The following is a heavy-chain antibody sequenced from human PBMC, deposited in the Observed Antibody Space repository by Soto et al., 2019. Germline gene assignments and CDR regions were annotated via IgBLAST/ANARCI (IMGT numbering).Heavy chain of an antibody. CDR1: GFTFSSYA. V-gene: IGHV3-23*01. D-gene: IGHD2-15*01. CDR2: ISGSGGST. J-gene: IGHJ4*02. CDR3: AKDRPYCSGGSCSAYYFDY. Sequence: GGSLRLSCAASGFTFSSYAMSWVRQAPGKGLEWVSAISGSGGSTYYADSVKGRFTISRDNSKNTLYLQMNSLRAEDTAVYYCAKDRPYCSGGSCSAYYFDYWGQGTLVTVSS.